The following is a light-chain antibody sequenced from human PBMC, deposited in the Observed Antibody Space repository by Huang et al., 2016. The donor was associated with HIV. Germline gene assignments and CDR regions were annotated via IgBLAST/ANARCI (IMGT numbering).Light chain of an antibody. CDR1: QDIRNA. Sequence: AIQMTQFPSSLSASVGDRVTITCRASQDIRNALGWYQHKPEKAPKRLIYASSNLQRVVPSRFNGSGSGTDFTLTISSLQPEDFAAYYCLQDYNYPRTFGPGTKLEIK. J-gene: IGKJ2*01. CDR3: LQDYNYPRT. V-gene: IGKV1-6*01. CDR2: ASS.